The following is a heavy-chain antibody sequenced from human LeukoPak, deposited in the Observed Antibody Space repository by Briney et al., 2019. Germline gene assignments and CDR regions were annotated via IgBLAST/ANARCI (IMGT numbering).Heavy chain of an antibody. CDR1: GFTVSSNY. D-gene: IGHD5-24*01. J-gene: IGHJ4*02. CDR2: IYGGGNI. V-gene: IGHV3-53*01. CDR3: ARGAGYNYPYYFDY. Sequence: GGCLRLSCAASGFTVSSNYMNWVRQAPGEGLGWVSVIYGGGNIYYADSVKGRFTISRDNSKNTLYLQMNSLRAEDTAVYYCARGAGYNYPYYFDYWGQGTLVTVSS.